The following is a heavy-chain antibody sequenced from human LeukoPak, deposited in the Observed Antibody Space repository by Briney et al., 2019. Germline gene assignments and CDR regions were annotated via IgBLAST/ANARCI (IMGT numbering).Heavy chain of an antibody. CDR1: GFTFSSYS. Sequence: GRSLRLSCAASGFTFSSYSMNWVRQAPGKGLEWVSSISSSSSYIYYADSVKGRFTISRDNAKNSLYLQMNSLRAEDTAVYYCARDKGYSYGVFDYWGQGTLVTVSS. CDR3: ARDKGYSYGVFDY. CDR2: ISSSSSYI. V-gene: IGHV3-21*01. D-gene: IGHD5-18*01. J-gene: IGHJ4*02.